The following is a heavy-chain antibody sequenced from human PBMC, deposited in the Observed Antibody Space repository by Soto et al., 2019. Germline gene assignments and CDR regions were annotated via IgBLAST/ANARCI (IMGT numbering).Heavy chain of an antibody. CDR2: IYLGDSDT. J-gene: IGHJ6*02. CDR3: YAYGGNSGYYYGMDV. D-gene: IGHD3-16*01. V-gene: IGHV5-51*01. CDR1: GYSFTSYW. Sequence: PGESLKISCKGSGYSFTSYWIGWVLQMPWKGLEWMGIIYLGDSDTRYSPSFQGQVTTSADKSISTAYLQWSSLKASDTAMYYCYAYGGNSGYYYGMDVWGQGTTVTVSS.